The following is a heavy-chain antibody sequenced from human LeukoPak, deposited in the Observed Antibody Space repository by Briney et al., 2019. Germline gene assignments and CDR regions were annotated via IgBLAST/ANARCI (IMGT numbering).Heavy chain of an antibody. CDR1: GYTFTGYY. CDR3: ARVQGWDDAFDI. CDR2: INPNSGGT. Sequence: GASVKVSCKASGYTFTGYYMHWVRQAPGQGLEWMGRINPNSGGTNYAQKFQGRVTMTRDTSISTAYMELSRLRSGDTAVYYCARVQGWDDAFDIWGQGTMVTVSS. D-gene: IGHD6-19*01. V-gene: IGHV1-2*06. J-gene: IGHJ3*02.